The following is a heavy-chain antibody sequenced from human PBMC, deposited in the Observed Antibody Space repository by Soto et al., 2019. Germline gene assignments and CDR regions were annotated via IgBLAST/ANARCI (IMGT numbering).Heavy chain of an antibody. J-gene: IGHJ6*02. Sequence: QITLKESGPTLVKPTQTLTLTCTFSGFSLSTSGVGVGWIRQPPGKALEWLALIYWDDDKRYSPSLKSRLTITKDTSKNQVVLTMTNMDPVDTATYYCAHSLLRFLEWSSYGMDVWGQGTTVTVSS. CDR2: IYWDDDK. CDR1: GFSLSTSGVG. V-gene: IGHV2-5*02. CDR3: AHSLLRFLEWSSYGMDV. D-gene: IGHD3-3*01.